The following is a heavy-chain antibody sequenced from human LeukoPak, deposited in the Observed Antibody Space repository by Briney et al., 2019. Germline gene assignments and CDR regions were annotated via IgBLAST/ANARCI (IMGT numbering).Heavy chain of an antibody. CDR3: ARLGGATGYFDY. CDR2: IYYSGST. CDR1: GGSISSYY. D-gene: IGHD1-26*01. Sequence: SETLSLTCTVSGGSISSYYWSWIRQPPGKGLEWIGYIYYSGSTNYNPSLKSRVTISVDTSKNQFSLKLSSVTAADTAVYYCARLGGATGYFDYWGQGTLVTVSS. J-gene: IGHJ4*02. V-gene: IGHV4-59*08.